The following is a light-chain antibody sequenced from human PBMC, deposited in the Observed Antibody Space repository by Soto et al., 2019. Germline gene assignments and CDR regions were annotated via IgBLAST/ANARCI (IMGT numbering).Light chain of an antibody. CDR3: QQLNSYPPT. CDR2: AAS. V-gene: IGKV1-27*01. Sequence: QSPSSRSASVGGRVTITCRATQGISNYLAGYQQKPATVPTLLISAASTLQTGVPARFSGGGSGTDVTLPISSLQPEDFATYYCQQLNSYPPTFGQGTRLEIK. CDR1: QGISNY. J-gene: IGKJ5*01.